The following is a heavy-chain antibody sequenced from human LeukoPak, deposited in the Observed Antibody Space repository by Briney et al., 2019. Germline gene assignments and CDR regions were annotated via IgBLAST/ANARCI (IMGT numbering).Heavy chain of an antibody. CDR2: IIPIFGTA. CDR3: ASSIGLRSLSLGFDP. CDR1: GYTFTSYG. V-gene: IGHV1-69*13. J-gene: IGHJ5*02. Sequence: SVKVSCTASGYTFTSYGISWVRQAPGQGLEWMGGIIPIFGTANYAQKFQGRVTITADESTSTAYMELSSLRSEDTAVYYCASSIGLRSLSLGFDPWGQGTLVTVSS.